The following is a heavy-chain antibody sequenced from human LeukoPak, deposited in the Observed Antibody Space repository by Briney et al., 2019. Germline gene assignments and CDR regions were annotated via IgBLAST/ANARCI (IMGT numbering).Heavy chain of an antibody. CDR1: GYSFTSYW. V-gene: IGHV5-51*01. CDR3: ARRYCSSTSCYVNDAFDI. D-gene: IGHD2-2*01. CDR2: IYPGDSDT. J-gene: IGHJ3*02. Sequence: GESLKISCKGSGYSFTSYWIGWVRQMPGKGLEWMGIIYPGDSDTRYSPSFQGQVTISADKSISTAYLQWSSLKASDTAMYYCARRYCSSTSCYVNDAFDIWGQGTVVTVSS.